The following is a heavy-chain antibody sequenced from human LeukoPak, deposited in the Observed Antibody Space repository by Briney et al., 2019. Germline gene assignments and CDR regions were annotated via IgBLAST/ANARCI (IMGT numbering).Heavy chain of an antibody. CDR1: GFTFSSYG. V-gene: IGHV3-23*01. J-gene: IGHJ4*02. CDR2: ISGSGDNT. D-gene: IGHD3-10*01. Sequence: GGTLRLSCAASGFTFSSYGMNWVRQAPGKGLEWVSLISGSGDNTYYAASVKGRFTISRDNSKNTLYLQLNSLRAEDTAIYYCAKIPKVLQTFDYWGQGTLVTVSS. CDR3: AKIPKVLQTFDY.